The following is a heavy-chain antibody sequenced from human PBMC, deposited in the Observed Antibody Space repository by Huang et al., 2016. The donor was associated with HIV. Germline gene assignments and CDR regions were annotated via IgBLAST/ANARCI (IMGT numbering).Heavy chain of an antibody. V-gene: IGHV4-34*01. CDR3: ARAPHYGSGSYYY. CDR1: GGSFSGYY. D-gene: IGHD3-10*01. CDR2: ITHSVST. J-gene: IGHJ4*02. Sequence: QVQLHQWGAGLLKPSETLSLTCAVYGGSFSGYYWSWSRQPPGKGLEWLGEITHSVSTNYTPSLKSGVTISEETSKNQCSLKLSSGTAADTAVYYCARAPHYGSGSYYYWGQGTLVTVSS.